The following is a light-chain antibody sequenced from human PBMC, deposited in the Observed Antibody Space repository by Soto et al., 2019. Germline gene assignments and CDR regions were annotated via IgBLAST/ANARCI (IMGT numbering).Light chain of an antibody. CDR2: DVS. Sequence: QSALTQPASVSGSPGQSITISCTGTSSDVGGYNYVSWYQQHPGKAPKLMIYDVSNRPSGVSNRFSGSKSGNTASLPISGLQAEDEADYYCSSYPSSRTVFGGGTKLTVL. J-gene: IGLJ2*01. CDR1: SSDVGGYNY. CDR3: SSYPSSRTV. V-gene: IGLV2-14*01.